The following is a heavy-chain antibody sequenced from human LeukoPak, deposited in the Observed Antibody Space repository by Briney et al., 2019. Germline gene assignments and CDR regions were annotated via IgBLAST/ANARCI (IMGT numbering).Heavy chain of an antibody. CDR1: GFTFSSSW. CDR2: IKQDGSEK. CDR3: ARAGEFRESYYDTSGYYYLAQ. V-gene: IGHV3-7*01. D-gene: IGHD3-22*01. Sequence: GGSLRLSCAASGFTFSSSWMSWVRQAPGKGLEWVANIKQDGSEKNYVDSVKGRFTISRDNAKNSLYLQMNSLRAEDTAVYYCARAGEFRESYYDTSGYYYLAQWGQGTLVTVSS. J-gene: IGHJ4*02.